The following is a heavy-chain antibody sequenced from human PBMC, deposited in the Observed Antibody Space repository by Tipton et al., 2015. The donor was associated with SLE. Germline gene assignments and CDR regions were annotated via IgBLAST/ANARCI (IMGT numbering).Heavy chain of an antibody. Sequence: TLSLTCTVSGGSISSGGYYWSWIRQHPGKGLEWIGSVQYRGSTYYTPSLRSRVTISVDTSKNQFSLKLSSVTAADTAVYYCACHIWGVTYWGQGTLVTVSS. CDR1: GGSISSGGYY. CDR3: ACHIWGVTY. J-gene: IGHJ4*02. D-gene: IGHD3-10*01. V-gene: IGHV4-30-4*01. CDR2: VQYRGST.